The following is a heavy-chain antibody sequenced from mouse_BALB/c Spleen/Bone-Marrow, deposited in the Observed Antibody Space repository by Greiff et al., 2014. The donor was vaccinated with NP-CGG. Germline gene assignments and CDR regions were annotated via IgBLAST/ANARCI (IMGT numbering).Heavy chain of an antibody. D-gene: IGHD1-2*01. CDR2: IWADGST. V-gene: IGHV2-9*02. CDR1: GFSLTSYG. Sequence: VMLVESGPGLVAPSQSLSITCTVSGFSLTSYGVHWVRQPPGKGLEWLGVIWADGSTNYNSALMSRLSISKDNSKSLVFLKRNSLQTDDTAMYYCSRITTATGAMDYWGQGTSVTVSS. CDR3: SRITTATGAMDY. J-gene: IGHJ4*01.